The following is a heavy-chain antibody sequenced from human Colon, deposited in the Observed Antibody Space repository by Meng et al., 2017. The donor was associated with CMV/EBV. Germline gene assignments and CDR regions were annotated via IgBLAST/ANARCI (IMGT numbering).Heavy chain of an antibody. CDR3: ARRPHGNPNKWFDS. V-gene: IGHV1-46*01. J-gene: IGHJ5*01. CDR1: GHTFTNFY. CDR2: MNPSSGGT. D-gene: IGHD1-14*01. Sequence: SVTVSCKASGHTFTNFYMHWIRQAPGQGLEWMGIMNPSSGGTSYAEKFQGRIILTRDTSTSTLYMELSSLRSEDTAVYYCARRPHGNPNKWFDSWGQGTLVTVSS.